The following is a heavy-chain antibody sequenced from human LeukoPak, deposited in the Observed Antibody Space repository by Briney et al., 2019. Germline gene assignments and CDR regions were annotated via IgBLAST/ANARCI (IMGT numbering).Heavy chain of an antibody. D-gene: IGHD2-21*01. CDR1: GGSISSGTYY. Sequence: SETLSLTCTVSGGSISSGTYYWSWIRQHPGKGLEYIGYIQYSGSTYYNPTLKSRVTMSIDTTKNQFSLKLTSVTAADTAVYYCARDAGYSWGQGTLVTVSS. J-gene: IGHJ5*02. CDR3: ARDAGYS. CDR2: IQYSGST. V-gene: IGHV4-31*03.